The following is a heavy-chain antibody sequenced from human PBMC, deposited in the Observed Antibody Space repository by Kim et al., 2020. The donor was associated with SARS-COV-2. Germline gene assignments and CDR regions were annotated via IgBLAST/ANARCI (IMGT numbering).Heavy chain of an antibody. J-gene: IGHJ4*02. V-gene: IGHV3-11*01. CDR2: ISPTGGTI. CDR3: ARAVAAAGSDYFDP. Sequence: GGSLRLSCAASGFIFSDYYMSWFRQAPGKGLEWVSYISPTGGTIYYADSVKGRFTLSRDHTKKSLYLQMNSLRAEDTAVYYCARAVAAAGSDYFDPWGRG. CDR1: GFIFSDYY. D-gene: IGHD6-13*01.